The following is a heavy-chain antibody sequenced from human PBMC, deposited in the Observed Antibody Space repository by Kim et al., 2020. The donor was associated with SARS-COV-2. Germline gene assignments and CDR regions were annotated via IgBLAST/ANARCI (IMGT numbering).Heavy chain of an antibody. V-gene: IGHV3-23*03. D-gene: IGHD3-10*01. CDR3: AKDSNWFGELFLFDY. CDR2: IYSGGSST. Sequence: GGSLRLSCAASGFTFSSYAMSWVRQAPGKGLEWVSVIYSGGSSTYYADSVKGRFTISRDNSKNTLYLQMNSLRAEDTAVYYCAKDSNWFGELFLFDYWGQGTLVTVSS. CDR1: GFTFSSYA. J-gene: IGHJ4*02.